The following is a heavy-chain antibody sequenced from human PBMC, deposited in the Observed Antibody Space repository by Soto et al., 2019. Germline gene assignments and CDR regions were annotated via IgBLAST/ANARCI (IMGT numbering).Heavy chain of an antibody. CDR1: GYSISSGYY. D-gene: IGHD2-15*01. V-gene: IGHV4-38-2*02. J-gene: IGHJ5*02. CDR3: ARLPNGGPVVAATGWFDP. Sequence: SETLSLTCTVSGYSISSGYYWGWIRQPPGKGLEWIGSIYHSGSTYYNPSLKSRVTISVDTSKNQFSLKLSSVTAADTAVYYCARLPNGGPVVAATGWFDPWGQGTLVTVSS. CDR2: IYHSGST.